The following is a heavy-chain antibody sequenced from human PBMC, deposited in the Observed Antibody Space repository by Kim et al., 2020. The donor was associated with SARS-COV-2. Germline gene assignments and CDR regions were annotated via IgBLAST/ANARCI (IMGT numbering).Heavy chain of an antibody. D-gene: IGHD3-9*01. CDR3: ARSLRYFDWLLKGYYYYGMDV. CDR2: INHSGST. J-gene: IGHJ6*02. Sequence: SETLSLTCAVYGGSFSGYYWSWIRQPPGKGLEWIGEINHSGSTNYNPSLKSRVTISVDTSKNQFSLKLSSVTAADTAVYYCARSLRYFDWLLKGYYYYGMDVWGQGTTVTVSS. CDR1: GGSFSGYY. V-gene: IGHV4-34*01.